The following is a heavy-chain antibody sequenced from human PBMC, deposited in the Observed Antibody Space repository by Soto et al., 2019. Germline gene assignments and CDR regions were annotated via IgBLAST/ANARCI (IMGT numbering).Heavy chain of an antibody. CDR2: MRGSGDRI. CDR3: AKDYGAVAEK. D-gene: IGHD6-19*01. V-gene: IGHV3-23*01. CDR1: LFTFSSYA. Sequence: EVQLLESGGGLVQPGGSLRLSCAASLFTFSSYAMSWVRQAPGKGLEWVSVMRGSGDRIFYADSVKGRFTISRDNSKSMLYLQMNSLRVEDTAIYYCAKDYGAVAEKWGQGTLVTVSS. J-gene: IGHJ4*02.